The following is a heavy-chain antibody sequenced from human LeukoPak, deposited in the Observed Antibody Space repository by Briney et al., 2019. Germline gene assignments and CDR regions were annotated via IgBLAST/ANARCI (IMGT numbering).Heavy chain of an antibody. CDR1: GFTSSIYS. J-gene: IGHJ4*02. D-gene: IGHD1-26*01. V-gene: IGHV3-30*04. CDR3: ATEWAGATRRFEH. CDR2: MSYDGVDE. Sequence: GGSLRLSCTTTGFTSSIYSMHWVRQAPGKGLEWVAVMSYDGVDEYYADSVKGRFTIFRDNSKDTLYLQLNALTADDTAVYYCATEWAGATRRFEHRGQGTLVTVSS.